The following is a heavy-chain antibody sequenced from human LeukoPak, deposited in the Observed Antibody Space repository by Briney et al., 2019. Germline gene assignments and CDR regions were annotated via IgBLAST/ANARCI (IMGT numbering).Heavy chain of an antibody. J-gene: IGHJ3*02. CDR3: ALNGREVPSGAFDI. D-gene: IGHD1-1*01. Sequence: GGSLRLSCAASGFTFSNYAMSWVRQAPGKGLEWVSTISGSGGRTYYADSVKGQFTISRDNSKNTLYLQMNSLRAEDTAVYYCALNGREVPSGAFDIWGQGTMVTVSS. V-gene: IGHV3-23*01. CDR1: GFTFSNYA. CDR2: ISGSGGRT.